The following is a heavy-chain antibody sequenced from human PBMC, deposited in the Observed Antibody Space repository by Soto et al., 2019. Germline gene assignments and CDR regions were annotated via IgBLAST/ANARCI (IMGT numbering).Heavy chain of an antibody. CDR3: ARAYCSGGSCYPMASGAFDI. Sequence: GGSLRLSCAASGFTFSSYSMNWVRQAPGKGLEWVSSISSSSSYIYYADSVKGRFTISRDNAKNSLYLQMNSLRAEDTAVYYCARAYCSGGSCYPMASGAFDIWGQGTMVTVSS. CDR2: ISSSSSYI. CDR1: GFTFSSYS. V-gene: IGHV3-21*01. D-gene: IGHD2-15*01. J-gene: IGHJ3*02.